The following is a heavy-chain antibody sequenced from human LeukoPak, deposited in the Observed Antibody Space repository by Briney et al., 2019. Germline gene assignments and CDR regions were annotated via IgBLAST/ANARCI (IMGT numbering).Heavy chain of an antibody. Sequence: SETLSLTCAVYGESFSGYYWGWIRQTPGKGLEWIGTIYHVGSPYYSPSLKSRVTISLYTAENQFSLRLDSVTDADTAVYYCARFHPAALNYIDQWGQGTLVTVSS. CDR1: GESFSGYY. J-gene: IGHJ4*02. D-gene: IGHD2-2*01. CDR2: IYHVGSP. V-gene: IGHV4-38-2*01. CDR3: ARFHPAALNYIDQ.